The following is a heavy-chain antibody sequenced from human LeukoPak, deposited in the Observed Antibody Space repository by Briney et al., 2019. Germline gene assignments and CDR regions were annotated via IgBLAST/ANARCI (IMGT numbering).Heavy chain of an antibody. J-gene: IGHJ3*02. CDR1: GYTFTNYD. V-gene: IGHV1-8*01. CDR2: MNPYSANT. D-gene: IGHD3-22*01. CDR3: AITYYYDISGYSDAFDI. Sequence: ASVKVSCKASGYTFTNYDVNWVRQAPGQGLAWMGWMNPYSANTGYAQKFQGRVTMTRNSSISTAYLELSSLRSDDTAVYYCAITYYYDISGYSDAFDIWGQGTMVTVSS.